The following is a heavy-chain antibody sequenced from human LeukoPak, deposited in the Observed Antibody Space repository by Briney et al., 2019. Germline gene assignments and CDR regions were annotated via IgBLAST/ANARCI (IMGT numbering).Heavy chain of an antibody. CDR1: GFTFSNHG. J-gene: IGHJ6*02. Sequence: PGGSLRLSCAASGFTFSNHGMHWVRQAPGKGLVWVSRINSDVSSTSYADSVKGRFTISRDNAKNTLYLQMNSLRVEDAAVYYCARGVVKYYYGMDVWGQGTTVTVSS. CDR3: ARGVVKYYYGMDV. CDR2: INSDVSST. V-gene: IGHV3-74*01. D-gene: IGHD4-23*01.